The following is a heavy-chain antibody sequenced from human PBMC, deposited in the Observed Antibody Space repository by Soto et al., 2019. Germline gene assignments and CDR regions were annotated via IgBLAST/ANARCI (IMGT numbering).Heavy chain of an antibody. CDR1: GYSFNFYG. CDR2: ISAYDGNR. D-gene: IGHD3-9*01. CDR3: ARGGYDILTGHDAFDI. V-gene: IGHV1-18*01. Sequence: SVKVTSKASGYSFNFYGRKSVRQAPGQGLEWMGWISAYDGNRNFAQKFKGRVTITRDTSASTAYMELSSMRSEDTAVYYCARGGYDILTGHDAFDIWGQGTMVTVSS. J-gene: IGHJ3*02.